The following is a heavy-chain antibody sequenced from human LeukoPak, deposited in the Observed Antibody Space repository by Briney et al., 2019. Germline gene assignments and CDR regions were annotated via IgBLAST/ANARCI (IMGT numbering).Heavy chain of an antibody. Sequence: ASVKVSCKASGYTLTDYYMHWVRQAPGQGLEWMGWINPDSGDTQYARSLQGRVTLTSDTSINTAYMELSSLRSDDTAVYFCARVVSGGVIWAYWGQGTVVTVSS. J-gene: IGHJ4*02. CDR1: GYTLTDYY. D-gene: IGHD3-16*01. CDR2: INPDSGDT. V-gene: IGHV1-2*02. CDR3: ARVVSGGVIWAY.